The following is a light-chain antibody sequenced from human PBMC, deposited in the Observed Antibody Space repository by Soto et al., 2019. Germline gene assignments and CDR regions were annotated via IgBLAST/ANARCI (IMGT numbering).Light chain of an antibody. CDR2: EVS. V-gene: IGLV2-23*02. Sequence: QSALTQPASVSGSPGQSITISCTGTSSDVGSYDLVSWYQHHPGKAPKLMMYEVSKRPSGVSNRFSGSKSGNTASLTISGLQAEDEADYYCCSYAGSSTEVFGGGTTLTVL. CDR3: CSYAGSSTEV. J-gene: IGLJ3*02. CDR1: SSDVGSYDL.